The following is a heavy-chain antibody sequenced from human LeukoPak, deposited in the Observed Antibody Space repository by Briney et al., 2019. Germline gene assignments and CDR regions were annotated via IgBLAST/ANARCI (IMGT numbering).Heavy chain of an antibody. CDR1: GFTFSSYG. D-gene: IGHD6-19*01. CDR3: SKSAREVGWYGGPDY. J-gene: IGHJ4*02. V-gene: IGHV3-33*06. CDR2: IWYDGSNK. Sequence: GGSLRLSCAASGFTFSSYGMHWVRQAPGKGLEWVAVIWYDGSNKYYADSVKGRFTISRDNSKNTLYLQMNSLRAEDTAVYFCSKSAREVGWYGGPDYWGQGTLVTVSS.